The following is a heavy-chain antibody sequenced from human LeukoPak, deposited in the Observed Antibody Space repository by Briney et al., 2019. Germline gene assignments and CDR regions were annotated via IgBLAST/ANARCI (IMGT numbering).Heavy chain of an antibody. V-gene: IGHV4-61*02. D-gene: IGHD3-9*01. Sequence: SETLSLTCTVSGGSISSGSYYWSWIRQPAGKGLEWIGRIYTSGSTNYNPSLMSRVTISVDTSKNQFSLKLSSVTAADTAVYYCARGSAYYDILTGYRPPYGMDVWGQGTTVTVSS. J-gene: IGHJ6*02. CDR2: IYTSGST. CDR1: GGSISSGSYY. CDR3: ARGSAYYDILTGYRPPYGMDV.